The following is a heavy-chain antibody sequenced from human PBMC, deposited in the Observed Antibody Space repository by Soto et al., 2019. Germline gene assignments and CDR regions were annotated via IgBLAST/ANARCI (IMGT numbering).Heavy chain of an antibody. Sequence: GRPLRHSYSAAGGTFSNYAVHWVRQAPGKGLEYVSSISTNGGSTHYADSVKGRFTISRDNSKNTQYLQMSSLRADDTAVYYCVKGEYYYDSSGYYPFDYWGQGTLVTVSS. CDR3: VKGEYYYDSSGYYPFDY. V-gene: IGHV3-64D*06. CDR2: ISTNGGST. CDR1: GGTFSNYA. D-gene: IGHD3-22*01. J-gene: IGHJ4*02.